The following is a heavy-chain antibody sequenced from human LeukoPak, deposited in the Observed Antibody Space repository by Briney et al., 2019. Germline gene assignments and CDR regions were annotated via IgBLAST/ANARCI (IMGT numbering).Heavy chain of an antibody. CDR1: GFTFSSYS. Sequence: GGSLRLSCAASGFTFSSYSMNWVRQAPGKGLEWVSYISSSSSTIYYADSVKGRFTISRDNAKNSLYLQMNSLRAEDTAVYYCARGISTHGHALDYWGQGTLVTVSS. CDR3: ARGISTHGHALDY. D-gene: IGHD1-14*01. J-gene: IGHJ4*02. V-gene: IGHV3-48*04. CDR2: ISSSSSTI.